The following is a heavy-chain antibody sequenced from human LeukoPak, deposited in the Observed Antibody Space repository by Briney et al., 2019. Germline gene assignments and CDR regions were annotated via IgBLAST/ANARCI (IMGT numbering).Heavy chain of an antibody. CDR2: ISYSGSA. CDR3: ATETECSGGTCYSYGWFDP. J-gene: IGHJ5*02. Sequence: SETLSLTCAVYGGSFSGYYWSGIRQPPGKGLEWIGDISYSGSATYNPSLRSRVTISVDTSTNQFSLTLGSVTAADTAVYYCATETECSGGTCYSYGWFDPWGQGTQVIVSS. D-gene: IGHD2-15*01. CDR1: GGSFSGYY. V-gene: IGHV4-59*01.